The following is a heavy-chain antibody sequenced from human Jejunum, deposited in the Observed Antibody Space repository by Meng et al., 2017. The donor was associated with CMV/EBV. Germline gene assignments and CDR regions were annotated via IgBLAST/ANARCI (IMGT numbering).Heavy chain of an antibody. D-gene: IGHD1-1*01. J-gene: IGHJ5*02. CDR2: IDTDEGGT. CDR3: AKGGTEEERRRSWFDP. V-gene: IGHV1-2*02. Sequence: YTLSSNNEHWVRQPHGQGHEWKGRIDTDEGGTNYEQKFKGRATMTREKSISKAYMELSRLRTEEKAVYFYAKGGTEEERRRSWFDPWGQETMVTVSS. CDR1: YTLSSNN.